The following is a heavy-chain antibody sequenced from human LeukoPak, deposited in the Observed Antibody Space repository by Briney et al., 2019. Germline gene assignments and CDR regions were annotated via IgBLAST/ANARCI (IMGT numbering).Heavy chain of an antibody. CDR3: ASLVVGATPSDYGMDV. CDR2: ISAYNGNT. Sequence: ASVKVSCKASGYTFTSYGISWVRQALGQGLEWMGWISAYNGNTNYAQKLQGRVTMTTDTSTSTAYMELRSLRSDDTAVYYCASLVVGATPSDYGMDVWGQGTTVTVSS. V-gene: IGHV1-18*01. D-gene: IGHD1-26*01. J-gene: IGHJ6*02. CDR1: GYTFTSYG.